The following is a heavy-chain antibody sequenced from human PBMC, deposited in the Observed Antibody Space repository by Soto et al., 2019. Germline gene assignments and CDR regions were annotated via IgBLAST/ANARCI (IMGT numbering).Heavy chain of an antibody. CDR3: ARDRGSSGYPPYYFDY. CDR1: GGTFSSYA. D-gene: IGHD3-22*01. J-gene: IGHJ4*02. Sequence: QVQLVQSGAEVKKPGSSVKVSCKASGGTFSSYAISWVRQAPGQGLEWMGGIIPIFGTANYAQKFQGRVKIPADESTSTAYMELSSLRSEDTAVYYCARDRGSSGYPPYYFDYWGQGTLVTVSS. V-gene: IGHV1-69*12. CDR2: IIPIFGTA.